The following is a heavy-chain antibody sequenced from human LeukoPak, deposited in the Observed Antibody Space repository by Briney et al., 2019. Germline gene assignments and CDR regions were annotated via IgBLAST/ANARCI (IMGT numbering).Heavy chain of an antibody. J-gene: IGHJ4*02. Sequence: GGSLRLSCAASGFTFSSYGMHWVRQAPGKGLEWVAVIWYDGSNKYYADSVKGRFTISRDNSKNTLYLQMNSLRAEDTAVYYCARDGELCSSTSCYGGFDYWGQGTLVTVSS. D-gene: IGHD2-2*01. CDR3: ARDGELCSSTSCYGGFDY. CDR2: IWYDGSNK. V-gene: IGHV3-33*01. CDR1: GFTFSSYG.